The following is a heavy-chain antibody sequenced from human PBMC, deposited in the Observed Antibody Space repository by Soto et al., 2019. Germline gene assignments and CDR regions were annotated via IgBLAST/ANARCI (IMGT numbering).Heavy chain of an antibody. CDR1: EYTFTDYC. CDR3: VRDHSPMTSGRAGRDWFDP. CDR2: VNVDSGAT. Sequence: QVHLVQSGTEVKMPGASVKVSCKASEYTFTDYCLHWVRQAPGQKFEWVGWVNVDSGATNYGHNLHGRVAMTRDTSISTAYMELNGLTSDDTGIYYCVRDHSPMTSGRAGRDWFDPWGQGTLVIVSS. J-gene: IGHJ5*02. D-gene: IGHD3-10*01. V-gene: IGHV1-2*02.